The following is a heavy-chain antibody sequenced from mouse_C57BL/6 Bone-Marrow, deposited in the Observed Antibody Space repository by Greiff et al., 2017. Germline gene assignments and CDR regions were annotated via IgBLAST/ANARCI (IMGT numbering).Heavy chain of an antibody. CDR2: IYPRSGNT. Sequence: QVQLQQSGAELARPGASVKLSCKASGYTFTSYGLSWVKQRPGQGLEWIGGIYPRSGNTYYNEKFKGEATLTADKSSSTAYMELRSLTYEDSAVYFCARFGYWGQGTTLTVSS. V-gene: IGHV1-81*01. CDR3: ARFGY. J-gene: IGHJ2*01. CDR1: GYTFTSYG.